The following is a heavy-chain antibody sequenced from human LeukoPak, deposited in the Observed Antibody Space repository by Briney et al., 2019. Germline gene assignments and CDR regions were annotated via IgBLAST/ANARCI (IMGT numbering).Heavy chain of an antibody. J-gene: IGHJ4*02. CDR2: ISTSGSTT. CDR1: GFTFSDYE. CDR3: ARGAQWVIDY. D-gene: IGHD1-26*01. Sequence: GGSLRLSCAASGFTFSDYEVNWVRRAPGKGVEWVAYISTSGSTTHYADSVKGRFTISRDNAKNSLFLQMNSLRAEDTAVYYCARGAQWVIDYWGQGTLVTVSS. V-gene: IGHV3-48*03.